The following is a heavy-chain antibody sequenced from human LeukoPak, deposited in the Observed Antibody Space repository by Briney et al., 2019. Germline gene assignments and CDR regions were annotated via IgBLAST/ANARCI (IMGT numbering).Heavy chain of an antibody. CDR3: VRGVEY. Sequence: QTGGSLRLSCEVSGFTFSTSWMSWVRQAPGQGLEWVANINQDEGHKDYVDSVKGRFTVSRDNAKNSLYLQMNRLRVDDTAMYFCVRGVEYWGQGTPVTVSS. CDR2: INQDEGHK. V-gene: IGHV3-7*04. J-gene: IGHJ4*02. CDR1: GFTFSTSW.